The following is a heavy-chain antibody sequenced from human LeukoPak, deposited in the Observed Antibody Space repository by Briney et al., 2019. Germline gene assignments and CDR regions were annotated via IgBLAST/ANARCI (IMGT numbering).Heavy chain of an antibody. Sequence: ASVKVSCKASGYTFTSYYMHWVRQAPGQGLEWMGIINPSGGSASYAQKLQGRVTMTTDTSTSTAYMELRSLRSDDTAVYYCARARYPGIAAAEGFDYWGQGTLVTVSS. CDR2: INPSGGSA. CDR3: ARARYPGIAAAEGFDY. D-gene: IGHD6-13*01. V-gene: IGHV1-46*01. J-gene: IGHJ4*02. CDR1: GYTFTSYY.